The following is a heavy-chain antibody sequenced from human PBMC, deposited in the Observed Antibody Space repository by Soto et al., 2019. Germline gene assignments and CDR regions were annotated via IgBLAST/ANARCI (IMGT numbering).Heavy chain of an antibody. J-gene: IGHJ4*02. V-gene: IGHV3-23*01. Sequence: GGSLRLSCAASGFTFISYVINWVRQAPEKGLEWVSAINGGGTAYYTNSMKGRFTISRDNSKNTVYLEINSLTAEDTAIYYCAREQIGYARFDYWGQGAQVTVSS. CDR1: GFTFISYV. CDR3: AREQIGYARFDY. CDR2: INGGGTA. D-gene: IGHD2-2*01.